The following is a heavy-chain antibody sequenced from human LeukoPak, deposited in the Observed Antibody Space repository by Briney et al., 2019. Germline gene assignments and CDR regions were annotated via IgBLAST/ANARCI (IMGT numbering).Heavy chain of an antibody. Sequence: SETLFLTCAVYGGSFSGYYWSWIRQPPGKGLEWIGYIYYSGSTNYNPSPKSRVTISVNTSKNQFSLKLSSVTAADTAVYYCARGRCSSTSCYVFDYWGQGTLVTVSS. V-gene: IGHV4-59*01. CDR3: ARGRCSSTSCYVFDY. CDR1: GGSFSGYY. CDR2: IYYSGST. J-gene: IGHJ4*02. D-gene: IGHD2-2*01.